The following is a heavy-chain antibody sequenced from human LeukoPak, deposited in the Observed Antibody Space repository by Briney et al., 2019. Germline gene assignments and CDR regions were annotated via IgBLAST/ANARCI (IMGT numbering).Heavy chain of an antibody. V-gene: IGHV1-69*13. CDR3: AREGKYCSGGSCYDFDY. CDR1: GYTFTSYA. CDR2: IIPIFGTA. J-gene: IGHJ4*02. Sequence: ASVKVSCKASGYTFTSYAISWVRQAPGQGLEWMGGIIPIFGTANYAQKFQGRVTITADESTSTAYMELSSLRSEDTAVYYCAREGKYCSGGSCYDFDYWGQGTLVTVSS. D-gene: IGHD2-15*01.